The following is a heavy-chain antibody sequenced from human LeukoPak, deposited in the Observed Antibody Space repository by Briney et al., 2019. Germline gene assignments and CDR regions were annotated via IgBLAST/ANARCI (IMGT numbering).Heavy chain of an antibody. Sequence: GGSLRLSCAASGFTFSSYAMHWVRQAPGKGLEWVADIWFDGKNEHFADSVKGRFTISRDNSKNTMYLQIISLRAEDTAVYYCARDRHCANGVCHSPPGMDVWGQGTTVTVSS. CDR2: IWFDGKNE. CDR1: GFTFSSYA. CDR3: ARDRHCANGVCHSPPGMDV. J-gene: IGHJ6*02. D-gene: IGHD2-8*01. V-gene: IGHV3-33*08.